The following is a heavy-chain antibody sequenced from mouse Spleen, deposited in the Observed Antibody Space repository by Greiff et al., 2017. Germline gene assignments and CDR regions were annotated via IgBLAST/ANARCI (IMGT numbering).Heavy chain of an antibody. CDR1: GFTFSSYA. Sequence: EVMLVESGGGLVKLGGSLKLSCAASGFTFSSYAMSWVRQTPEKRLEWVATISSGGGNTYYPDSVKGRFTISRDNAKNTLYLQMSSLKSEDTAMYYCARQVVAPYWYFDVWGAGTTVTVSS. V-gene: IGHV5-9*01. D-gene: IGHD1-1*01. CDR2: ISSGGGNT. CDR3: ARQVVAPYWYFDV. J-gene: IGHJ1*01.